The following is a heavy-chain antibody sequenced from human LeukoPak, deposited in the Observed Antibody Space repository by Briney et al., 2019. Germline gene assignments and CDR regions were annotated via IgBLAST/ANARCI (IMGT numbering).Heavy chain of an antibody. V-gene: IGHV1-18*01. CDR3: ARAMGYYYDSSGYYYFDY. Sequence: AASVKVSCKPSGYTFTSYGISWVRQAPGQGLEWMGWISAYNGNTNYAQKLQGRVTMTTDTSTSTAYMELRSLRSDDTAVYYCARAMGYYYDSSGYYYFDYWGQGTLVTVS. CDR2: ISAYNGNT. D-gene: IGHD3-22*01. J-gene: IGHJ4*02. CDR1: GYTFTSYG.